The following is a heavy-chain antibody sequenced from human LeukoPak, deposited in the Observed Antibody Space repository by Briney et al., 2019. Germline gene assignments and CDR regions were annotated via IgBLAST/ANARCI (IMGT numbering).Heavy chain of an antibody. J-gene: IGHJ6*02. Sequence: PGGSLRLSCAASGFTFSSYWMHWVRQVPGKGLVWVSCINSDGSSTSYADSVKGRFTISRDNAKNTLYLQMNSLRAEDTAMYYCASMRVVAGTIGYGMDVWGQGTTVTVS. CDR3: ASMRVVAGTIGYGMDV. CDR1: GFTFSSYW. CDR2: INSDGSST. V-gene: IGHV3-74*01. D-gene: IGHD6-19*01.